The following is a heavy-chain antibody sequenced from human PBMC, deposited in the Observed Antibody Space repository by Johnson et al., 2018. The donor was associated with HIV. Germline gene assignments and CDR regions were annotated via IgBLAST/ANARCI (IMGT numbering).Heavy chain of an antibody. V-gene: IGHV3-7*01. CDR2: IKQDGSEK. Sequence: VQLVESGGGLVQPGGSLRLSCAASGFTFSSYWMSWVRQAPGKGLEWVANIKQDGSEKYYVDSVKGRFTISRDNAKNSLYLQMNSLRDEDTAVYYCAREAGDYDSSGYSDAFDIWGQGTMVTVSS. CDR3: AREAGDYDSSGYSDAFDI. J-gene: IGHJ3*02. CDR1: GFTFSSYW. D-gene: IGHD3-22*01.